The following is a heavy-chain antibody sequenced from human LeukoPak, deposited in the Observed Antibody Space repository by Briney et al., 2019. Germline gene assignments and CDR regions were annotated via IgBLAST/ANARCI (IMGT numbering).Heavy chain of an antibody. CDR1: GYSISSGYY. J-gene: IGHJ4*02. V-gene: IGHV4-38-2*02. Sequence: PSETLSLTCTVSGYSISSGYYWGWIRQPPGKGLEWIGSIYHSGSTYYNPSLKSRVTISVDTSKNQFSLKLSSVTAADTAVYYCARGGEDIVVVVAATPFPYFDYWGQGTLVTVSS. CDR3: ARGGEDIVVVVAATPFPYFDY. CDR2: IYHSGST. D-gene: IGHD2-15*01.